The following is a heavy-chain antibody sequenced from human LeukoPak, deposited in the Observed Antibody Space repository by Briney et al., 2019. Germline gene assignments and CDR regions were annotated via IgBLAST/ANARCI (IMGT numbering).Heavy chain of an antibody. V-gene: IGHV1-2*02. CDR2: INPNSGGT. D-gene: IGHD2-2*01. CDR1: GYTFTGYY. CDR3: AREGGGYCSSTSCRDPFDY. J-gene: IGHJ4*02. Sequence: ASVKASCKASGYTFTGYYMHWVRQAPGQGLEWMGWINPNSGGTNYAQKFQGRVTMTRDTSISTAYMELSRLRSDDTAVYYCAREGGGYCSSTSCRDPFDYWGQGTLVTVSS.